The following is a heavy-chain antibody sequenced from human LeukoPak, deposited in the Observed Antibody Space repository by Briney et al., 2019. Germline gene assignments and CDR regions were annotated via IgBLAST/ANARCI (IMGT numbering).Heavy chain of an antibody. CDR3: ASDRVCPPRTSIRWERASFDY. V-gene: IGHV1-18*01. CDR2: ISAYNGNT. J-gene: IGHJ4*02. CDR1: GYTFTSYG. D-gene: IGHD1-26*01. Sequence: GASVKVSCKASGYTFTSYGISWVRHAPGQGLEWMGWISAYNGNTNYAQKLQCRVTMTTDTSTSTAYMELRSLRSDDTAVYYCASDRVCPPRTSIRWERASFDYWGQGTLVTVSS.